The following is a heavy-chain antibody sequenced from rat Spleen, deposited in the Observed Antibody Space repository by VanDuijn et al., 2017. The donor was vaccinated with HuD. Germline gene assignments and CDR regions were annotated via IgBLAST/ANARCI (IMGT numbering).Heavy chain of an antibody. J-gene: IGHJ2*01. CDR2: ITPDGSRT. CDR1: GFTFNNYW. V-gene: IGHV5-58*01. Sequence: EVQLVGTGGGLVQPGGSLKLSCVASGFTFNNYWMYWTRQAPGKGLEWVSSITPDGSRTYYPDSVKGRFTISRDNAHNTLYLQMSKLGSEDTAIYYCVREAAGVVSWGQGVMVTVSS. D-gene: IGHD1-11*01. CDR3: VREAAGVVS.